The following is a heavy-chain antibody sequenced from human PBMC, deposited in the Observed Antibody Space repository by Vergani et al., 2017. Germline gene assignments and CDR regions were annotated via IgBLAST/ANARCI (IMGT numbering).Heavy chain of an antibody. D-gene: IGHD3-22*01. V-gene: IGHV3-48*03. CDR2: ISSSGSTI. Sequence: VQLVESGGGVVQPGTSLRLSCVVSGFALNRHAMYWVRQAPGKGLEWVSYISSSGSTIYYADSVKGRFTISRDNAKNSLYLQMNSLRAEDTAVYYCATYDSSGYYQFDYWGQGTLVTVSS. J-gene: IGHJ4*02. CDR1: GFALNRHA. CDR3: ATYDSSGYYQFDY.